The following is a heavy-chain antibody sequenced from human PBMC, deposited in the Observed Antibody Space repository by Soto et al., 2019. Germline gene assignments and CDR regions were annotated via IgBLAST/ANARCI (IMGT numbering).Heavy chain of an antibody. Sequence: GGSLRLSCAASGFTFSSYGMHWVRQAPGKGLEWVAVIWYDGGNKYYADSVKGRFTISRDNSKNTLYLQMNSLRAEDTAVYYCARESTYFFGCGGDCYAFDIWGQGTMVTVSS. J-gene: IGHJ3*02. CDR3: ARESTYFFGCGGDCYAFDI. V-gene: IGHV3-33*08. CDR2: IWYDGGNK. CDR1: GFTFSSYG. D-gene: IGHD2-21*01.